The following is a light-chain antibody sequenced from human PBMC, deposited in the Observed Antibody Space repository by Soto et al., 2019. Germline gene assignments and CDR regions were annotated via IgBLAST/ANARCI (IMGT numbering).Light chain of an antibody. V-gene: IGLV2-14*01. J-gene: IGLJ1*01. CDR2: DVS. Sequence: QSVLTQPASVSGSPAQSITISCTGTSSDVGGYNYVSWYQQHPGKAPKLMIYDVSNRPSGVSNRFSGSKSGNTASLTISGLQAEDEADYYCSSYTSSSTLLYVFGTGTKLTVL. CDR3: SSYTSSSTLLYV. CDR1: SSDVGGYNY.